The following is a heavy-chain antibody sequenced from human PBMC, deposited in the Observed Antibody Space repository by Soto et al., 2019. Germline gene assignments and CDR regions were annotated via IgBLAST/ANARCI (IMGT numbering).Heavy chain of an antibody. Sequence: GGSLRLSCAXSGFTFSSYAMSWVRQAPGKGLEWVSAISGSVGSTYYADSVKGRFTISRDNSKNTLYLQMNXLRAEDTAVYYCAKQQLVPAFDYWGQGTLVTVSS. CDR1: GFTFSSYA. J-gene: IGHJ4*02. V-gene: IGHV3-23*01. CDR3: AKQQLVPAFDY. D-gene: IGHD6-13*01. CDR2: ISGSVGST.